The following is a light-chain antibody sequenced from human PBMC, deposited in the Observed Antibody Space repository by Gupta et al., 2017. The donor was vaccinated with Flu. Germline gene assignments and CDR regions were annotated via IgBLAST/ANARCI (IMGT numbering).Light chain of an antibody. V-gene: IGLV2-23*03. CDR2: EGS. CDR1: SSDVGSYNL. CDR3: CSYAGSSTFV. Sequence: QSALTQPASVSGSPGPSITISCTGTSSDVGSYNLVSWYQQHPGQAPKLMIYEGSKRPSGVSNRFSGSKSGNTASLTISGLQAEDEAYYDCCSYAGSSTFVFGGGTKLTVL. J-gene: IGLJ2*01.